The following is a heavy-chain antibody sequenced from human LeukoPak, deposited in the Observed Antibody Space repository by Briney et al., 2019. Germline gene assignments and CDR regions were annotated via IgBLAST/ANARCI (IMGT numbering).Heavy chain of an antibody. Sequence: PSETLSLTCTVSGGSIISSSYYWGWIRQPPGKGLEWIGSIYYSGNTDYNPSLKSRVTISVDTSKNQFSLKLSSVTAADTAVYYCASVVAVAANNWFDPWGQGTLVTVSS. V-gene: IGHV4-39*07. J-gene: IGHJ5*02. CDR3: ASVVAVAANNWFDP. D-gene: IGHD6-19*01. CDR2: IYYSGNT. CDR1: GGSIISSSYY.